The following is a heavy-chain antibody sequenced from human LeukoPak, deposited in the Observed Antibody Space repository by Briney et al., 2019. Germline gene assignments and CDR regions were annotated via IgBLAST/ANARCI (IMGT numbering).Heavy chain of an antibody. D-gene: IGHD6-19*01. CDR2: IKSKTEGGTT. CDR3: TAEGSGWYFSDY. CDR1: GFTFSNAW. J-gene: IGHJ4*02. Sequence: GGSLRLSCAASGFTFSNAWMSWVRQAPGKGLEWVGRIKSKTEGGTTDYAAPVKGRFTISRDDSKNTLYLQMNSLKTEDTAVYYCTAEGSGWYFSDYWGQGTLVTVSS. V-gene: IGHV3-15*01.